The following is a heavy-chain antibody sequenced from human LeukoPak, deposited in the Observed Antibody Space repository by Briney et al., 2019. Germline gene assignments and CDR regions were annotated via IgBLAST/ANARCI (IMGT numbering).Heavy chain of an antibody. Sequence: GGSLRLSCAASGIIISSFDMNWVRQAPGKGLEWVSYISSSGTVNCAQSVKGRFTISRDNVKNSLYLQMNSLRAEDTAVYYCARRFDSWGQGTLVTVSS. CDR3: ARRFDS. CDR2: ISSSGTV. V-gene: IGHV3-48*03. CDR1: GIIISSFD. J-gene: IGHJ4*02.